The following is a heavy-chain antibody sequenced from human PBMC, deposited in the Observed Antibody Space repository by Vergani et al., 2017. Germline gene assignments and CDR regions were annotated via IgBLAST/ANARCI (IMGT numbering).Heavy chain of an antibody. CDR2: LTGGGGST. CDR3: VKDAESCENFFDS. J-gene: IGHJ4*02. V-gene: IGHV3-23*01. Sequence: EVQLLESGGSLKQPGGSVRLSCAASGFTFSTYAMHWVRQAPGKGLEWVSALTGGGGSTYYADSFKGRFIISRDNSRDTLYLQMNSLRPEDTATYYCVKDAESCENFFDSWGQGTLVTVSS. CDR1: GFTFSTYA. D-gene: IGHD2-15*01.